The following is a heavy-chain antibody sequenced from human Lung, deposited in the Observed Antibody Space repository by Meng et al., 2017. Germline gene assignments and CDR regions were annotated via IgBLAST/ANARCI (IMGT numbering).Heavy chain of an antibody. CDR2: ISSSGSTI. D-gene: IGHD4-17*01. J-gene: IGHJ5*02. CDR1: GFTFSDYY. V-gene: IGHV3-11*01. CDR3: ARMTTVSLNNWLDP. Sequence: GESLKISCAASGFTFSDYYMSWIRQAPGKGLEWVSYISSSGSTIYYADSVKGRFTISRDNAKNSLYLQMNSLRAEDTAVYYCARMTTVSLNNWLDPWGQGTLVTVSS.